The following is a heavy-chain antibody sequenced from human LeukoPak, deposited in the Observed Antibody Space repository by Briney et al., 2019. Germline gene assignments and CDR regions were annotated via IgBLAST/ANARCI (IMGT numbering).Heavy chain of an antibody. CDR1: GGSISSSSYY. Sequence: TETLSLTCTVSGGSISSSSYYWGWIRQPPGKGLEWIGSIYYSGSTYYNPSLKSRVTISVDTSKNQFSLKLSSVTAADTAVYYCARDRGVSGWYGGFDYWGQGTLVTVSS. V-gene: IGHV4-39*07. J-gene: IGHJ4*02. CDR3: ARDRGVSGWYGGFDY. D-gene: IGHD6-19*01. CDR2: IYYSGST.